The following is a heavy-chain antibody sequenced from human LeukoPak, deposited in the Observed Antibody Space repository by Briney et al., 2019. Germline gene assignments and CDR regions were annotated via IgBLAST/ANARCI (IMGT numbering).Heavy chain of an antibody. D-gene: IGHD2-21*01. CDR2: IYYSGNT. V-gene: IGHV4-39*07. J-gene: IGHJ4*02. CDR1: GGSISSSSYY. Sequence: NPSETLSLTCAVSGGSISSSSYYWGWIRQPPGKGLEWIGSIYYSGNTYYKSSLKSRVTISVDTSKNQFSLKLTTVTAADTAVYYCARASLVYGGVMWGQGTLVTVSS. CDR3: ARASLVYGGVM.